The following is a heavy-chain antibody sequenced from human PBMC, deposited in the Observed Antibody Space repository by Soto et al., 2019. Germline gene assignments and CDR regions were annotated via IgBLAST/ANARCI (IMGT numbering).Heavy chain of an antibody. D-gene: IGHD6-19*01. CDR3: VSPTGGWYDY. J-gene: IGHJ4*02. Sequence: GGSLRLSCAASGFPFSSYAMHWVRQAPGKGLEWVAVISYDGSNKYYADSVKGRFTISRDNSKNTLYLQMNSLRAEDTAVYYYVSPTGGWYDYWGQGTLVTVSS. CDR1: GFPFSSYA. V-gene: IGHV3-30-3*01. CDR2: ISYDGSNK.